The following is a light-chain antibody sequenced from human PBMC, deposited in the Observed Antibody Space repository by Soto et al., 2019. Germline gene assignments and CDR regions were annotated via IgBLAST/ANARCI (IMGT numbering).Light chain of an antibody. J-gene: IGLJ1*01. CDR3: QVWDITTDHYV. V-gene: IGLV3-21*04. Sequence: SYELTQPPSVSVAPEKTARITCGGNNIGSKRVHWYRQKPGQAPVLVIYYDSDRPSGIPERFSGSNSGNTATLTISRVEAGDEAGYYCQVWDITTDHYVFGTGTKLTVL. CDR1: NIGSKR. CDR2: YDS.